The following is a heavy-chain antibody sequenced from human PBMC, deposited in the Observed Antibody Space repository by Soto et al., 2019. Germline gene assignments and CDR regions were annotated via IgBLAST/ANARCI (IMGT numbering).Heavy chain of an antibody. V-gene: IGHV3-30-3*01. CDR3: ARVPGSYLSVEADY. D-gene: IGHD1-26*01. Sequence: GGSLRLSCAASGFTFSSYAMHWVRQAPGKGLEWVAVISYDGSSKYYADSVKGRFTISRDNSKNTLYLQMNSLRAEDTAVCYCARVPGSYLSVEADYWGQGTLVTVSS. J-gene: IGHJ4*02. CDR1: GFTFSSYA. CDR2: ISYDGSSK.